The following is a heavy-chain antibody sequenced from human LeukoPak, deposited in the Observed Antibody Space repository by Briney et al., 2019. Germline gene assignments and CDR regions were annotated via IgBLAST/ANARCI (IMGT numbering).Heavy chain of an antibody. J-gene: IGHJ4*02. CDR3: ARHRGYYSDNSGYVFDY. CDR1: GGSFSGYY. CDR2: IDHSGST. Sequence: PSETLSLTCAVYGGSFSGYYWSWIRQPPGKGLEWIGEIDHSGSTNYNPSLKSRVTISVDTSKNQFSLKLSSVTAADTAVYYCARHRGYYSDNSGYVFDYWGQGTLVTVSS. D-gene: IGHD3-22*01. V-gene: IGHV4-34*01.